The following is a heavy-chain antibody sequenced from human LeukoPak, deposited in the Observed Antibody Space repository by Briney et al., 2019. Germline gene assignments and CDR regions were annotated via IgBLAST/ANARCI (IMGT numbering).Heavy chain of an antibody. D-gene: IGHD1-7*01. CDR3: ARSGWNYGIDY. Sequence: SETLSLTCTVSGGSISSYYWSWIRQPPGKGLEWIGYIYYSGSTNYNPSLKSRVTISVDTSKNQFSLRLSSVTAADTAVYYCARSGWNYGIDYWGQGTLVTVSS. CDR1: GGSISSYY. CDR2: IYYSGST. V-gene: IGHV4-59*01. J-gene: IGHJ4*02.